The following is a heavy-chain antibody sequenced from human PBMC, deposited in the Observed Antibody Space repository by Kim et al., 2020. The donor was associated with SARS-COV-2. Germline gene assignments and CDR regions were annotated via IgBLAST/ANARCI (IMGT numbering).Heavy chain of an antibody. J-gene: IGHJ3*02. D-gene: IGHD4-17*01. Sequence: GESLKISCKGSGYSFTSYWIGWVRQMPGKGLEWMGIIYPGDSDTRYSPSFQGQVTISADKSISTAYLQWSSLKASDTAMYYCATAIVDYGGNYPRAFDIWGQGTMVTVSS. CDR1: GYSFTSYW. V-gene: IGHV5-51*01. CDR2: IYPGDSDT. CDR3: ATAIVDYGGNYPRAFDI.